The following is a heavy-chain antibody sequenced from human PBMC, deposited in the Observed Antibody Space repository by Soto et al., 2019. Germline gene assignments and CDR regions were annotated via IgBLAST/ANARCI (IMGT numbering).Heavy chain of an antibody. CDR1: GGSISNYY. J-gene: IGHJ4*02. CDR2: IYYSGST. D-gene: IGHD3-22*01. Sequence: SETLSLTCTVSGGSISNYYWSWIRQPPGKGLEWIGYIYYSGSTYYNPSLKSRVTISVDTSKNQFSLKLSSVTAADTAVYYCARVNPFYYYDSSGYYGPVDYWGQGTLVTVSS. V-gene: IGHV4-30-4*01. CDR3: ARVNPFYYYDSSGYYGPVDY.